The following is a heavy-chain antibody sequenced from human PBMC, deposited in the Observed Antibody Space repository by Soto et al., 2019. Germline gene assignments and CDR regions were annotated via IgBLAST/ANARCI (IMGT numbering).Heavy chain of an antibody. CDR2: ISGSGGST. J-gene: IGHJ4*02. D-gene: IGHD6-13*01. CDR3: AKVLTAAAGPRYFDY. CDR1: GFTFSSYA. Sequence: PGGSLRLSCAASGFTFSSYAMSWVRQAPGKGLEWVSAISGSGGSTYYADSVKGRFTISRDNSKNTLYLQMNSLSDEDTAVYYCAKVLTAAAGPRYFDYWGKGTMVTVSS. V-gene: IGHV3-23*01.